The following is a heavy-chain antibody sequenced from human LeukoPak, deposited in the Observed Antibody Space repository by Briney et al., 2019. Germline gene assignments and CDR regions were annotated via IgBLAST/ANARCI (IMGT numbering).Heavy chain of an antibody. Sequence: GGSLRLSCAASGFTFSSYEMNWVRQAPGKGLEWVSYISSSGGTIYYADSVKGRFTISRDNAKESLYLQMNSLRAEDTAVYYCARLENSVVVPGALDYWGQGTLVTVSS. J-gene: IGHJ4*02. CDR2: ISSSGGTI. D-gene: IGHD2-2*01. V-gene: IGHV3-48*03. CDR3: ARLENSVVVPGALDY. CDR1: GFTFSSYE.